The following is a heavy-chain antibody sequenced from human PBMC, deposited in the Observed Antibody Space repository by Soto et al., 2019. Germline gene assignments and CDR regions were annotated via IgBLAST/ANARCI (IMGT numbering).Heavy chain of an antibody. Sequence: TLSLTCTVSGGSVSSYYWSWIRQSPGKGLEWIGYIYYSGSTKYKPSLKSRVTMSVDTSKNQFSLKVSSAPAADTAVYYCARHYTRNYGLYFFDFGGRGALVTV. J-gene: IGHJ4*02. CDR3: ARHYTRNYGLYFFDF. V-gene: IGHV4-59*08. D-gene: IGHD3-16*01. CDR1: GGSVSSYY. CDR2: IYYSGST.